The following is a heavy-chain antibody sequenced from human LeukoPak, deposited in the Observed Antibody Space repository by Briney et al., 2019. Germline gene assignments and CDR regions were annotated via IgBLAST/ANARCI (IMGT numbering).Heavy chain of an antibody. D-gene: IGHD2-15*01. CDR3: ARLGIFKKDAFDI. CDR1: GFTFSSYS. Sequence: PGGSLRLSCAASGFTFSSYSMNWVRQAPGKGLEWVSSISSSSSYIYYADSVKGRFTISRDNAKNSLYLQMNSLRAEDTAVYYCARLGIFKKDAFDIWGQGTMVTVSS. CDR2: ISSSSSYI. J-gene: IGHJ3*02. V-gene: IGHV3-21*01.